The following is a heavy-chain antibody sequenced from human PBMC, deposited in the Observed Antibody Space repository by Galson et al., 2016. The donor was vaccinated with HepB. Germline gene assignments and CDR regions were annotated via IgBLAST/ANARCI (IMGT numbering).Heavy chain of an antibody. Sequence: ISGDSVSSSNAAWNWIRQSPSRGLEWLGRTYFRSTWSSDYAASVRSRLTIQSDMSKNQFSLHLRSTTPDDTAVYYCARDTATQPEYYFDFWGRGTQVTVSS. CDR3: ARDTATQPEYYFDF. CDR1: GDSVSSSNAA. D-gene: IGHD1-1*01. V-gene: IGHV6-1*01. J-gene: IGHJ4*01. CDR2: TYFRSTWSS.